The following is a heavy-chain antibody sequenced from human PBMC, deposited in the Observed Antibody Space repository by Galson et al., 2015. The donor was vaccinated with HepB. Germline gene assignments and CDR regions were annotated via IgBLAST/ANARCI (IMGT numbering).Heavy chain of an antibody. D-gene: IGHD3-10*01. J-gene: IGHJ5*02. CDR1: GYTFTSYA. CDR2: INAGNGNT. V-gene: IGHV1-3*01. CDR3: ARSSGSYSNNWFDP. Sequence: SVKVSCKASGYTFTSYAMHWVRQAPGQRLEWMGWINAGNGNTKYSQKFQGRVTITRDTSASTAYMELSSLRSEDTAVCYCARSSGSYSNNWFDPWGQGTLVTVSS.